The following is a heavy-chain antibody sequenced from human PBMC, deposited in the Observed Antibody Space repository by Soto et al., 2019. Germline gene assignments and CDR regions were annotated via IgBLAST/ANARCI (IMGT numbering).Heavy chain of an antibody. CDR3: ATFRGGSYVVFGNYYFDY. Sequence: GGSLRLSCAASGFTFSSYAMSWVRQAPGKGLEWVSAISGSGGSTYYADSVKGRFTISRDNSKNTLYLQMNSLRAEDTAVYYCATFRGGSYVVFGNYYFDYWGQGTLVTVSS. CDR1: GFTFSSYA. D-gene: IGHD1-26*01. CDR2: ISGSGGST. J-gene: IGHJ4*02. V-gene: IGHV3-23*01.